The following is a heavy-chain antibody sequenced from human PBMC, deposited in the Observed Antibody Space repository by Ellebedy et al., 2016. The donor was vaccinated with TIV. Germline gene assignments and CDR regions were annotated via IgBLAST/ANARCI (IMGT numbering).Heavy chain of an antibody. CDR3: ATLGCSSTTCYDPFFDY. J-gene: IGHJ4*02. CDR1: GYTFTGYY. V-gene: IGHV1-2*02. D-gene: IGHD2-2*01. CDR2: INPNSGGT. Sequence: ASVKVSCKASGYTFTGYYMHWVRQAPGQGLEWMGWINPNSGGTNYAQKLEGRVTMTTDTSTSTAYTALSSLRSEDTAVYYCATLGCSSTTCYDPFFDYWGEGTLVTVSS.